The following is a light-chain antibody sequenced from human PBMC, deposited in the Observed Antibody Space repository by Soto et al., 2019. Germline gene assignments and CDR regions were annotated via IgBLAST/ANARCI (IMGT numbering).Light chain of an antibody. V-gene: IGLV1-40*01. CDR1: SSNIGATYD. Sequence: QSMLTQPPSVSEAPGQRVTISCTGSSSNIGATYDVQWYQQLPGTAPKLLIYGNSNRPSGVPDRFSGSKSGTSASLAITGLQADDEADYYCQSYDSSLSAHYVFGTGTKVTVL. CDR3: QSYDSSLSAHYV. CDR2: GNS. J-gene: IGLJ1*01.